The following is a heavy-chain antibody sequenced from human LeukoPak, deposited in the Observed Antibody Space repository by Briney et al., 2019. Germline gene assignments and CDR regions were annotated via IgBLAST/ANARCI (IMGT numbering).Heavy chain of an antibody. V-gene: IGHV4-30-2*06. CDR2: IYDRGPA. J-gene: IGHJ4*02. Sequence: SETLSLTCTVSGYAITSGGFSWNRIRQSPGKGLEWIGCIYDRGPAYYNPSLKSRFTISVDRPKNQFFLNVTSLTAADTAVYFCARSRQASGLLNSWGQGTLVVVSS. CDR3: ARSRQASGLLNS. CDR1: GYAITSGGFS. D-gene: IGHD3-10*01.